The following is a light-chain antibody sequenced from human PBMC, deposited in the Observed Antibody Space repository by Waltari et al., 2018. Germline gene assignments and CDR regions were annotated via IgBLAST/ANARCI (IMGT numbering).Light chain of an antibody. CDR2: AAS. Sequence: IQMTQSPSSLSASVGDRVTITCRASQGISSYLAWYQQKPGTAPKLLIYAASTLQSGVPSRFSGSGSGTDFILTISSLQPEDFATYYCQQLDSYPRTFGQGTKVEIK. J-gene: IGKJ1*01. V-gene: IGKV1-9*01. CDR3: QQLDSYPRT. CDR1: QGISSY.